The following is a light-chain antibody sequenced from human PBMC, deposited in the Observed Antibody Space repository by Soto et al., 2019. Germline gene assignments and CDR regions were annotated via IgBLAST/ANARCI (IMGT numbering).Light chain of an antibody. CDR2: EVS. CDR1: SSDVGGYNY. CDR3: SSYTSSSTLYV. Sequence: QSVLTQPASVSGSPGQSITISCTGTSSDVGGYNYVSWYQQHPGKVPKFIIYEVSHRPSGVSNRFSGSKSGNTASLTISRLQAEDEADYYCSSYTSSSTLYVFGTGTQLTVL. J-gene: IGLJ1*01. V-gene: IGLV2-14*01.